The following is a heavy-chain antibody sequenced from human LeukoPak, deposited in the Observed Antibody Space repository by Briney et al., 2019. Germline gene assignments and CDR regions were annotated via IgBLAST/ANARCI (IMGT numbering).Heavy chain of an antibody. J-gene: IGHJ6*02. V-gene: IGHV1-18*01. CDR2: ISAYNGNT. D-gene: IGHD1-14*01. Sequence: GASVKVSCKASGYTFTSYGISWVRQAPGQGLEWMGWISAYNGNTNYAQKLQGRVTMTTDTSTSTAYMELRSLRSDDTAVYYCAREGRTHSYYYGMDVWGQGTTVTVSS. CDR1: GYTFTSYG. CDR3: AREGRTHSYYYGMDV.